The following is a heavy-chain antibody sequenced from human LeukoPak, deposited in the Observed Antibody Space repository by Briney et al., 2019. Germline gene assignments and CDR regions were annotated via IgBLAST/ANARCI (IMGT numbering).Heavy chain of an antibody. Sequence: AGGSLRLSCAASGFTFSSYAMNWVRQAPGKGLEWVSTIINSGATTYYADSVTDRFTTSRDNSKNTLDLQKKSVRAEDTAAYYCARDIHGDYGGLDYWGQGTLVTASS. CDR1: GFTFSSYA. CDR2: IINSGATT. CDR3: ARDIHGDYGGLDY. J-gene: IGHJ4*02. V-gene: IGHV3-23*01. D-gene: IGHD4-17*01.